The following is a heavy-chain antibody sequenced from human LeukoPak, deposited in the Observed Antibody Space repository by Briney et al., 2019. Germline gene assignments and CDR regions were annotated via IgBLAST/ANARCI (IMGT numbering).Heavy chain of an antibody. J-gene: IGHJ1*01. CDR2: IWYDGSKE. D-gene: IGHD6-13*01. V-gene: IGHV3-33*01. CDR3: ARLTEQQRAEYFQN. CDR1: GFIFSNYG. Sequence: LSGGSLRLSCAASGFIFSNYGMRWVRQAPGKGLEWVAVIWYDGSKEYYADSVKGRFTISRDNSKNSLFLQMDSLRAEDTAVYFCARLTEQQRAEYFQNWGQGTLVTVSS.